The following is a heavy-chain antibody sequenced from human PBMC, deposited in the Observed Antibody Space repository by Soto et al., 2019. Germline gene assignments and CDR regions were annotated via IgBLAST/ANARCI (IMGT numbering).Heavy chain of an antibody. D-gene: IGHD3-16*01. CDR3: ARMEDVRGMDV. J-gene: IGHJ6*02. V-gene: IGHV1-69*13. CDR1: GYIFTSFG. Sequence: EASVKVSCKASGYIFTSFGISWVRQAPGEGLKWMGGIIPIFGTANYAQKFQGRVTITADESTSTACMELSSLRSEDTAVYYCARMEDVRGMDVWGQGTTVTVSS. CDR2: IIPIFGTA.